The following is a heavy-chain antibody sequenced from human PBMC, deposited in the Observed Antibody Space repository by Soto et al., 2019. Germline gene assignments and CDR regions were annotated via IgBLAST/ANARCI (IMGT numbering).Heavy chain of an antibody. D-gene: IGHD5-12*01. CDR1: GFTFSNAW. Sequence: GGSLRLSCAASGFTFSNAWMNWVRQAPGKGLEWVGRIKSKTDGGTTDYAAPVKGRFTISRDDSKNTLYLQMNSLKTEDTAVYYCTTDPRSGYEPDSSVVVPYYYYYGMDVWGQGTTVTVSS. CDR3: TTDPRSGYEPDSSVVVPYYYYYGMDV. CDR2: IKSKTDGGTT. J-gene: IGHJ6*02. V-gene: IGHV3-15*07.